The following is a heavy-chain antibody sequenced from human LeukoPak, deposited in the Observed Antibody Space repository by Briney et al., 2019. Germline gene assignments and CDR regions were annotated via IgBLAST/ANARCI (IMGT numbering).Heavy chain of an antibody. J-gene: IGHJ4*02. Sequence: PGGSLRLSCAASGFTFSSYGMHWVRQAPGKGLEWVAVIWNDGGKKYYADSVKGRFTISRDNSKNTVYLQMNSLRAEDTAVYYCVRWVFEYWGQRTMVTVSS. V-gene: IGHV3-33*01. CDR3: VRWVFEY. CDR1: GFTFSSYG. CDR2: IWNDGGKK.